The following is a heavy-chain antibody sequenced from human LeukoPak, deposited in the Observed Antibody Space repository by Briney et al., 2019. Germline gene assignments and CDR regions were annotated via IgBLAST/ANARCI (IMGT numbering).Heavy chain of an antibody. CDR3: AREPYGDYFLDWFDP. Sequence: ASVKVSCKASGYTFTSYGISWVRQAPGQGLEWMGWINAYNGNTNYAQKLQGRVTMTTDTSTSTAYMELRSMRSDDTAVYYCAREPYGDYFLDWFDPWGQGTLVTVSS. CDR1: GYTFTSYG. D-gene: IGHD4-17*01. J-gene: IGHJ5*02. CDR2: INAYNGNT. V-gene: IGHV1-18*01.